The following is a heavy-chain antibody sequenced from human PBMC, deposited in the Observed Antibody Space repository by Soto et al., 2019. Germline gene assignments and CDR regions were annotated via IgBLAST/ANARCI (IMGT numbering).Heavy chain of an antibody. J-gene: IGHJ4*02. CDR3: AKSLKMVRGVISPFTPFDY. V-gene: IGHV1-3*01. Sequence: QVQLVQSGAEVKKPGASVKVSCKASGYTFTSYAMHWVRQAPGQRLEWMGWINAGNGNTKYSQKFQGRVTITRDTSASTAYMELSRLRSEDTAVYYCAKSLKMVRGVISPFTPFDYWGQGTLVTVSS. CDR1: GYTFTSYA. CDR2: INAGNGNT. D-gene: IGHD3-10*01.